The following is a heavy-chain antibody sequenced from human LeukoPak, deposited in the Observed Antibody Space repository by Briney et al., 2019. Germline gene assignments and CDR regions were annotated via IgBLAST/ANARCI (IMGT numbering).Heavy chain of an antibody. CDR3: ARESLGYCSGSTCYYFYMDF. CDR1: GFTFGGYG. D-gene: IGHD2-15*01. V-gene: IGHV3-33*01. Sequence: GGSLRLSCAGSGFTFGGYGMHWFRQTPGKGLEWVAVIAYDGSRAFYADSVKGRFTISRDNAKNSQYLQMNSLRAEDTAVYYCARESLGYCSGSTCYYFYMDFWGKGTTVTVSS. J-gene: IGHJ6*03. CDR2: IAYDGSRA.